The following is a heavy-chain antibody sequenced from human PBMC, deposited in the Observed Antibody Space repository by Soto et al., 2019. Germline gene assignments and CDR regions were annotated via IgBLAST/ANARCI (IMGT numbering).Heavy chain of an antibody. V-gene: IGHV5-10-1*01. CDR3: ARLDFTSHSSSWEYFDY. D-gene: IGHD6-13*01. CDR1: GYSFTSYW. J-gene: IGHJ4*02. CDR2: IDPSDSYT. Sequence: PGESLKISCKGSGYSFTSYWISWVRQMPGKGLEWMGRIDPSDSYTNYSPSFQGHVTISADKSISTAYLQWSSLKASDTAMYYCARLDFTSHSSSWEYFDYWGQGTLVTVSS.